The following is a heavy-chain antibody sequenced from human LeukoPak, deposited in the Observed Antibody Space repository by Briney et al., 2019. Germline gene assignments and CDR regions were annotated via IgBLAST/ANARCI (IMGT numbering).Heavy chain of an antibody. J-gene: IGHJ3*02. Sequence: PGGSLRLSCAVSGFTFSSYTMSCVRHAPGEGREWVSAISGSGGSTYYADSVKGRFTISRDNSKNTLYLQMNSLRAEDTAVYYCAKDLWDYYDSSGRDDAFDIWGQGTTVTVSS. D-gene: IGHD3-22*01. CDR2: ISGSGGST. CDR3: AKDLWDYYDSSGRDDAFDI. CDR1: GFTFSSYT. V-gene: IGHV3-23*01.